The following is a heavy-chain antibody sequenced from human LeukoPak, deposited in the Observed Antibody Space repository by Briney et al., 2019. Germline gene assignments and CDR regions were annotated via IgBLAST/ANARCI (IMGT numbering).Heavy chain of an antibody. D-gene: IGHD3-10*01. J-gene: IGHJ3*02. CDR1: GGSISSYC. Sequence: PSETLSLTCTVSGGSISSYCWSWIRQPPGKGLEWIGYVFHSGSTNYNPSLKSRVTISVDRTKNQFSLKLSSVTAADTAVYYCGRHGGATMVRGVLVDAFDIWGQGTMVTVSS. V-gene: IGHV4-59*08. CDR3: GRHGGATMVRGVLVDAFDI. CDR2: VFHSGST.